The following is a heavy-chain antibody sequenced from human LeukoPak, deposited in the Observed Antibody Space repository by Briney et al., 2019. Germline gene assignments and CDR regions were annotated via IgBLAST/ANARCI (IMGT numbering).Heavy chain of an antibody. CDR3: ARDYCSSTSCRIDY. CDR2: INPNSGGT. CDR1: GYTFTGYY. J-gene: IGHJ4*02. V-gene: IGHV1-2*02. Sequence: ASVKVSCKASGYTFTGYYMHWLRQAPGQGLEWMGWINPNSGGTNYAQKFQGRVTMTRDTSISTAYMELSRLRSDDTAVYYCARDYCSSTSCRIDYWGQGTLVTVSS. D-gene: IGHD2-2*01.